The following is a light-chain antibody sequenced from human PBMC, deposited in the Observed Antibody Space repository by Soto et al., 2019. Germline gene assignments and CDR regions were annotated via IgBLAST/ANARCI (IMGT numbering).Light chain of an antibody. V-gene: IGKV1-39*01. CDR3: QQSYSTPSIT. J-gene: IGKJ5*01. CDR1: QSISIY. Sequence: DIQMTQSPSSLSASVGDRVTITCRASQSISIYLNWYQQKPGKAPKFLIYAASSLQSGVPSRFSGSGSGTDFTLTISSLEPEDFATYYCQQSYSTPSITFGQGTRLEIK. CDR2: AAS.